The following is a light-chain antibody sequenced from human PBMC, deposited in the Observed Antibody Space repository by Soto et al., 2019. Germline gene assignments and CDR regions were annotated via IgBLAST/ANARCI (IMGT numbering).Light chain of an antibody. CDR3: AGWDDSLNGPV. J-gene: IGLJ2*01. Sequence: QLVLIQPPSASGTPGQRVTISCSGSSSNIGRNTVNWYQQLPGTAPKLLIYSNNQRPSGVPDRFSGSKSGTSGSLAISGLQSEDEADYYCAGWDDSLNGPVFGGGTKLTVL. CDR1: SSNIGRNT. V-gene: IGLV1-44*01. CDR2: SNN.